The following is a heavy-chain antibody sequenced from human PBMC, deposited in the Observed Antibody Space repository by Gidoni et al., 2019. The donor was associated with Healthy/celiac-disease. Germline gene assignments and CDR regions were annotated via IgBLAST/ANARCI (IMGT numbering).Heavy chain of an antibody. CDR2: ISWDGGST. CDR3: LVRCDYYGSGSSAGAFDI. V-gene: IGHV3-43D*04. D-gene: IGHD3-10*01. Sequence: EVQLVESGGVVVQPGGSLRLSCAASGFPFDDYAMHWVRQAPGKGLEWVSLISWDGGSTYYADAVKGRFTISRDNSKNSLYLQMNSLRAEDTALYYCLVRCDYYGSGSSAGAFDIWGQGTMVTVSS. J-gene: IGHJ3*02. CDR1: GFPFDDYA.